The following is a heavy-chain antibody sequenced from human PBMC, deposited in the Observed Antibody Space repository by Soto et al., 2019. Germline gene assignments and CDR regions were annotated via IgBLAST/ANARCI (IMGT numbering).Heavy chain of an antibody. Sequence: TLSLTCAVYGGSFSSYYWSVIRQPPGKGLEWIGHTYHSGNPYYNPSLESRVIISVDRSKNQFSLKVRSVTAADTAVYYCARETYGDYVGYFDPWGQGIVVTVSS. J-gene: IGHJ5*02. D-gene: IGHD4-17*01. V-gene: IGHV4-34*01. CDR2: TYHSGNP. CDR3: ARETYGDYVGYFDP. CDR1: GGSFSSYY.